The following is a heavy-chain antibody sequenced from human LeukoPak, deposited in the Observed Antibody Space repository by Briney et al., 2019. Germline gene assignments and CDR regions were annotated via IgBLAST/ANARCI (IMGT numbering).Heavy chain of an antibody. J-gene: IGHJ6*02. D-gene: IGHD4-23*01. CDR1: GGSISSYY. Sequence: SETLSLTCTVSGGSISSYYWSWIRQPPGKGLEWIGFIYYIGNTNYKSSFESRVTISVDTSKNQFSLKVSSVTAADTAVYYCARSRLTTVASYYYYAMDVWGQGTTVTVSS. V-gene: IGHV4-59*01. CDR2: IYYIGNT. CDR3: ARSRLTTVASYYYYAMDV.